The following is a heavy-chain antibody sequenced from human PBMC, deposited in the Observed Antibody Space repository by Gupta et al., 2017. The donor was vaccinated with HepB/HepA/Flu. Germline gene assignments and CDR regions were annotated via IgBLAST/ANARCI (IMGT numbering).Heavy chain of an antibody. J-gene: IGHJ6*02. CDR1: GFAFYDYA. CDR2: ITWDSGSM. Sequence: EVQLVESGGGLVQPGRSLRLSCVVSGFAFYDYAIDWVRKAPGKGLEWVAGITWDSGSMDNADSVKGRFTISRDNAKTTLFLQMNSRRPDDTAVYDCTKAWESEIYYKFGTDVWGQGTTVTVSS. CDR3: TKAWESEIYYKFGTDV. D-gene: IGHD1-26*01. V-gene: IGHV3-9*01.